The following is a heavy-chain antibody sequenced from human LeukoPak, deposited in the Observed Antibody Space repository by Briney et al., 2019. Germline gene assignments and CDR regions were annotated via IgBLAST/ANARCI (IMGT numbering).Heavy chain of an antibody. V-gene: IGHV1-18*01. CDR1: GYTFMNYG. CDR2: ISANNGDT. J-gene: IGHJ4*02. Sequence: ASVKVSCKASGYTFMNYGIGWVRQAPGQGLEWMGWISANNGDTKYAQKLQGRDTMTADTSTSTAYMELRSLSSDDTAVYCCARDGYFDYWGQGTLVAVSS. CDR3: ARDGYFDY.